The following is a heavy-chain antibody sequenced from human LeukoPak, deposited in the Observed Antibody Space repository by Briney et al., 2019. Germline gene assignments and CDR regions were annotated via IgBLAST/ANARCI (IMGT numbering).Heavy chain of an antibody. V-gene: IGHV4-4*07. CDR1: GDSINSYY. CDR2: IYNSGST. D-gene: IGHD4/OR15-4a*01. Sequence: SETLSLTCTVSGDSINSYYWSCIRQPAGKGLEWIGRIYNSGSTIYNPSLKSRVTVSADTSKNQFSLKLSSVTAADTAVYYCARDLTTPPYNWFDPWGQGILVTVSS. CDR3: ARDLTTPPYNWFDP. J-gene: IGHJ5*02.